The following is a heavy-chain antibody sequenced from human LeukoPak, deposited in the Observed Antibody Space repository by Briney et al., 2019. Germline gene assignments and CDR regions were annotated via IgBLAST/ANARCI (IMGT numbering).Heavy chain of an antibody. J-gene: IGHJ4*02. V-gene: IGHV4-59*01. D-gene: IGHD1-26*01. Sequence: PSETLSLTCTVTGGSFSTYYWSWIRQPPGKGLEWIGHFYYSGSTNYNPSLKSRVTISVDTSRNQFSLKLTSVTAADTAVYYCARGEGGNYYLNYFDYWGQGALVTVSS. CDR3: ARGEGGNYYLNYFDY. CDR1: GGSFSTYY. CDR2: FYYSGST.